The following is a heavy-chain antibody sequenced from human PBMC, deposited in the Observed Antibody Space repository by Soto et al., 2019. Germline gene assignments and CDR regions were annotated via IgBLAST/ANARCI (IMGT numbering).Heavy chain of an antibody. V-gene: IGHV1-69*06. CDR1: LGTLSSYA. CDR3: ARELGPSDAFDI. Sequence: SVKFSGNSSLGTLSSYAIGWVRRAPGQGLDWMGGIIPIFGTANYAQKFQGRVTITADKSTSTAYMELSSLRSEDTAVYYCARELGPSDAFDIWGQGTMVTVSS. J-gene: IGHJ3*02. CDR2: IIPIFGTA. D-gene: IGHD6-6*01.